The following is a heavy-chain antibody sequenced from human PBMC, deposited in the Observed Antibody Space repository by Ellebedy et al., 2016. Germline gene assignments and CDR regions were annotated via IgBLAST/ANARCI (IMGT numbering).Heavy chain of an antibody. Sequence: SVKVSCXPSGYTFINYGIIWVRQAPGQGLEWMGGSNNRHHAQKFQGRVTMTTDTSTRTAYMELRSLRFDDTAVYYCARDSRDGVGTSEAFYDPWGQGTLVTV. CDR3: ARDSRDGVGTSEAFYDP. J-gene: IGHJ5*02. CDR1: GYTFINYG. D-gene: IGHD4-23*01. V-gene: IGHV1-18*01. CDR2: SNNR.